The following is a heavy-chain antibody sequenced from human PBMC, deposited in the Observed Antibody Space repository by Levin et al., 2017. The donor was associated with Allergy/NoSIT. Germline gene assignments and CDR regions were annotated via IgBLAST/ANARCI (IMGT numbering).Heavy chain of an antibody. J-gene: IGHJ5*02. V-gene: IGHV3-49*03. Sequence: GESLKISCTASGFTFGDYAMSWFRQAPGKGLEWVGFIRSKAYGGTTEYAASVKGRFTISRDDSKSIAYLQMNSLKTEDTAVYYCTRDHLGYQLLCHWFDPWGQGTLVTVSS. CDR1: GFTFGDYA. CDR3: TRDHLGYQLLCHWFDP. CDR2: IRSKAYGGTT. D-gene: IGHD2-2*01.